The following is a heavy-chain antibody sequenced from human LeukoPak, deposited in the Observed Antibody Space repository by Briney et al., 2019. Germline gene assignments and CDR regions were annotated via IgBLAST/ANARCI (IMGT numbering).Heavy chain of an antibody. CDR3: ARDPYSGNYGNYYYYYMDV. V-gene: IGHV3-21*01. D-gene: IGHD1-26*01. CDR2: ITSSGTYI. CDR1: GFTVSNNY. Sequence: PGGSLRLSCAASGFTVSNNYMNWVRQAPGRALEWVSSITSSGTYIFYADSVKGRFTISRDNAKNSLYLQMNSLGPEDTAVYYCARDPYSGNYGNYYYYYMDVWGKGTTVTISS. J-gene: IGHJ6*03.